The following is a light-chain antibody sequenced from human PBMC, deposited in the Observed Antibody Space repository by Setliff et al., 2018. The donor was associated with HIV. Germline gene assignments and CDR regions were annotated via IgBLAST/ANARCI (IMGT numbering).Light chain of an antibody. CDR2: DVS. CDR1: SSDVGTYNF. CDR3: SSYTSTTPLYV. Sequence: QSGLTQPASVSGSPGQSITISCTGTSSDVGTYNFVSWYQQHPGKAPKLMISDVSNRPSGVSNRFSGSKSGNTASLTISGLQAEDEADYYCSSYTSTTPLYVFGTGTKGTVL. J-gene: IGLJ1*01. V-gene: IGLV2-14*03.